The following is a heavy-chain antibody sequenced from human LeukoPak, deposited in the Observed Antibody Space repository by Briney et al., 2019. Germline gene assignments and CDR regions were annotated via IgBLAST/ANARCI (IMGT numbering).Heavy chain of an antibody. D-gene: IGHD3-10*01. V-gene: IGHV1-2*02. CDR1: GYTFTGYY. CDR3: AREDGEGSGSYYRGHYYYMDV. CDR2: INPNSGGT. J-gene: IGHJ6*03. Sequence: ASVKVSCKASGYTFTGYYMHWVRQAPGQGLEWMGWINPNSGGTNYAQKFQGRVTMTRDTSISTAYMELSRLRSDDTAVYYCAREDGEGSGSYYRGHYYYMDVWGKGTTVTVSS.